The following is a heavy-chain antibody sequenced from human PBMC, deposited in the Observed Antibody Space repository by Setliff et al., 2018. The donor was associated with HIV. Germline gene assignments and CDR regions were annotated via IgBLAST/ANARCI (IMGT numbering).Heavy chain of an antibody. CDR1: GYTFTGYF. J-gene: IGHJ3*02. CDR3: ATKVYCTNGVCLDAFDI. CDR2: IIPNSAGT. D-gene: IGHD2-8*01. Sequence: GASVKVSCKVTGYTFTGYFIHWVRQAPGQGLEWMGRIIPNSAGTNYAQKFQGRVTMTRDTSISTAYMELSRLRSDDTAVYYCATKVYCTNGVCLDAFDIWGQGTMVTVSS. V-gene: IGHV1-2*06.